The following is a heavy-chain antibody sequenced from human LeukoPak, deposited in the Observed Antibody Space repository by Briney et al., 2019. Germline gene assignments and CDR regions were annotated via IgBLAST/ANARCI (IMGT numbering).Heavy chain of an antibody. CDR1: GYTFTSYY. J-gene: IGHJ4*02. D-gene: IGHD3-10*01. Sequence: GASVQVSCKTSGYTFTSYYIHWLRQAPGQRFEWMGWSDPKSGATKYEHFQGRVTMTRDTSISTAYMELSRLTSDDTAVYYCARGYFYDNKGYSPELRYWGQGTLVTVSS. CDR2: SDPKSGAT. V-gene: IGHV1-2*02. CDR3: ARGYFYDNKGYSPELRY.